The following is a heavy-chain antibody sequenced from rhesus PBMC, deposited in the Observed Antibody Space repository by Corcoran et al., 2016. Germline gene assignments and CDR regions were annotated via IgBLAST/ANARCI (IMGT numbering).Heavy chain of an antibody. CDR3: SRVTIFGLVVNWYFDL. D-gene: IGHD3-3*01. Sequence: QVQLQESGPGLVKPSETLSLTCAVAGGSISGGYGWSWNRQPPGKGLEWIGHIFGSIGSTYYNPSLKSRVTISRDTSTTQFSLKLSSVTAADTAVYYCSRVTIFGLVVNWYFDLWGPGTPITISS. CDR1: GGSISGGYG. J-gene: IGHJ2*01. V-gene: IGHV4S7*01. CDR2: IFGSIGST.